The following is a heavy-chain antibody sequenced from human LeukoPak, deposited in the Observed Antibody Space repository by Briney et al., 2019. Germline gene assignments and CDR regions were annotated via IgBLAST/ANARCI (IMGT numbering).Heavy chain of an antibody. D-gene: IGHD5-12*01. CDR3: AREIRGFSDY. V-gene: IGHV4-34*01. Sequence: PSETLSLTCAVYGGSFSGYYWSWIRQPPGKGLEWIGEINHSGSTNYNPSLKSRVTISVDTSKNQFSPKLSSVTAADTAVYYCAREIRGFSDYWGQGTLVTVSS. J-gene: IGHJ4*02. CDR1: GGSFSGYY. CDR2: INHSGST.